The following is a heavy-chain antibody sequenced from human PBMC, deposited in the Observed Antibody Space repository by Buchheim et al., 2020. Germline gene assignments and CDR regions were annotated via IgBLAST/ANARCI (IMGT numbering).Heavy chain of an antibody. CDR1: GFTFSSYA. Sequence: VQLVESGGGVVQPGRSLRLSCAASGFTFSSYAMSWVRQAPGKGLEWVSAISGSGGSTYYADSVKGRFTISRDNSKNTLYLQMNSLRAEDTAVYYCAKDRRGYCSSTSCYSAWFDPWGQGTL. CDR3: AKDRRGYCSSTSCYSAWFDP. J-gene: IGHJ5*02. D-gene: IGHD2-2*01. V-gene: IGHV3-23*04. CDR2: ISGSGGST.